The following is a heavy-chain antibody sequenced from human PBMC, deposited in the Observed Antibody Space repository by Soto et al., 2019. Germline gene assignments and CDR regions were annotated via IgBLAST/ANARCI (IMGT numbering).Heavy chain of an antibody. V-gene: IGHV4-39*01. Sequence: SETLSLTCTVSGGSISSSSYYWGWIRQPPGKGLEWIGSIYYSGSTYYNPSLKSRVTISVDTSKNQFSLKLSSVTAADTAVYYCAIPYGASGIYGMDVWGQGTTVTVSS. J-gene: IGHJ6*02. CDR1: GGSISSSSYY. CDR2: IYYSGST. D-gene: IGHD4-17*01. CDR3: AIPYGASGIYGMDV.